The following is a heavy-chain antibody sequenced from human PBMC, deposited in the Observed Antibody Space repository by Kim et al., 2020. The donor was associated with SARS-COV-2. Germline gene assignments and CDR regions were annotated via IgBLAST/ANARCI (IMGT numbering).Heavy chain of an antibody. J-gene: IGHJ4*02. CDR3: ASGGYCSGGNCYLDY. D-gene: IGHD2-15*01. V-gene: IGHV3-7*03. Sequence: DTVKARFTIYRDNTTNSLYLRMNSLRAEDTAVYYCASGGYCSGGNCYLDYWGQGTQVTVSS.